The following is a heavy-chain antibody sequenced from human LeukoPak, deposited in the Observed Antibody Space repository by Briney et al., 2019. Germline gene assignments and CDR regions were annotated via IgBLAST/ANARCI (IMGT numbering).Heavy chain of an antibody. CDR3: AEGGWSSFDY. CDR2: ISYNGIP. J-gene: IGHJ4*02. CDR1: GGSYSGYY. V-gene: IGHV4-34*01. D-gene: IGHD6-19*01. Sequence: PSETLSLTCAVYGGSYSGYYWSWILQPPGKGLEWIASISYNGIPYYNPSLKSRVTISVDTSKNQFSLKLSSVTAADTAVYYCAEGGWSSFDYWGQGTLVTVSS.